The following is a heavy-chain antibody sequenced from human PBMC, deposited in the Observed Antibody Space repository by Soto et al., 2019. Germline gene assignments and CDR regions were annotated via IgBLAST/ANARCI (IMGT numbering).Heavy chain of an antibody. CDR2: IDPSDSYT. CDR1: GYSFTTYW. CDR3: ALEGQGTPVAGGLRWFDP. V-gene: IGHV5-10-1*01. J-gene: IGHJ5*02. Sequence: PGESLKISCKGSGYSFTTYWITWVRQMPGKGLEWMGRIDPSDSYTNYSPSFQGHVTISADKSISTAYLQWSSLKASDTAMYYWALEGQGTPVAGGLRWFDPWGQGSLVTVSS. D-gene: IGHD3-10*01.